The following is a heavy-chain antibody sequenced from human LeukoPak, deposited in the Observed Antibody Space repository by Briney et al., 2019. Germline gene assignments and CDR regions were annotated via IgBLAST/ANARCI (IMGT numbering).Heavy chain of an antibody. CDR2: ISGSGGST. V-gene: IGHV3-23*01. J-gene: IGHJ4*02. Sequence: PGGSLRLSCAASGFTFSSYAMSWVRQAPGKGLEWVSAISGSGGSTYYADSVKGWFTISRDNSKNTLYLQMNSLRAEDTAVYYCAKGEQLWLSYYFDYWGQGTLVTVSS. CDR3: AKGEQLWLSYYFDY. CDR1: GFTFSSYA. D-gene: IGHD5-18*01.